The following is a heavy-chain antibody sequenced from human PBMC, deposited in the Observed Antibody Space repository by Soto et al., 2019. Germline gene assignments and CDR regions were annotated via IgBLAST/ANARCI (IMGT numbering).Heavy chain of an antibody. J-gene: IGHJ4*02. CDR2: ISGSSGST. CDR3: AKDRGVEWLLRGRQFDY. V-gene: IGHV3-23*01. D-gene: IGHD3-9*01. Sequence: EVQLLESGGGLVQPGGSLRLSCAASGFTFSNHAMSWVRQAPGKGLEWVSAISGSSGSTFYTDSVKGRFTISRDNSKNTRYLQMNSVRGEDTAVYYCAKDRGVEWLLRGRQFDYWGRGTLVTVSS. CDR1: GFTFSNHA.